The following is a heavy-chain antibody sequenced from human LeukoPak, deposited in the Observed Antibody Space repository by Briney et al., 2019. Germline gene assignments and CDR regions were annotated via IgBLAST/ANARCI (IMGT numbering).Heavy chain of an antibody. V-gene: IGHV3-30-3*01. Sequence: GGSLRLSCAASGFTFSSYAMHWVRQAPGKGLEWVAVISYDGSNKYYADSVKGRFTISRDNSKNTLYLQMNSLKAEDTAVYYCARDKEWGYCSSTSCLRGYFDYWGQGTLVTVSS. J-gene: IGHJ4*02. CDR3: ARDKEWGYCSSTSCLRGYFDY. CDR1: GFTFSSYA. D-gene: IGHD2-2*01. CDR2: ISYDGSNK.